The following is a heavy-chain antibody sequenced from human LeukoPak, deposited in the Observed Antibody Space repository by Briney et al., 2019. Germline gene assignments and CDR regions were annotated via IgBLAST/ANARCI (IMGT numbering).Heavy chain of an antibody. CDR1: GFTFDGYA. CDR3: VKEIGYSFGFGYYYYGMDV. CDR2: ISGDGGGT. J-gene: IGHJ6*02. V-gene: IGHV3-43*02. Sequence: GGSLRLSCAASGFTFDGYAMHWVRQAPGKGLERVSLISGDGGGTYYADSVKGRFTISRDNSKHSLYLQINSLRTEDTALYYCVKEIGYSFGFGYYYYGMDVWGQGTTVTVSS. D-gene: IGHD5-18*01.